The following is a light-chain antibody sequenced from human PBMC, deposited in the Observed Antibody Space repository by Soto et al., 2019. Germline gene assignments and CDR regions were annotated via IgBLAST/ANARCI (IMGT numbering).Light chain of an antibody. CDR1: QNINSW. CDR3: QQYNSYSLYT. CDR2: EAS. V-gene: IGKV1-5*03. Sequence: DIQMTQSPSTLSASVGDTVIITCRASQNINSWLAWYQQKAGTAPKLLICEASKLENGVSSRFSGSGSGTEFTLTIRSLQPDDFATYYCQQYNSYSLYTFGQGTKLEIK. J-gene: IGKJ2*01.